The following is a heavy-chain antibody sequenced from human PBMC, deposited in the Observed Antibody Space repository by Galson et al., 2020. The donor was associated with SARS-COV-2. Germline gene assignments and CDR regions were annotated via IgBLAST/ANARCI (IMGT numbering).Heavy chain of an antibody. CDR2: ISYDGSNK. D-gene: IGHD5-12*01. V-gene: IGHV3-30*04. CDR1: GFIFSSYA. Sequence: GESLKISCAASGFIFSSYAMHWVRQAPGKGLEWVAVISYDGSNKYYADSVKGRFTISRDNSKNTLYLQMNSLRAEDTAVYYCARDRGVDIVATILLPDYYYYYGMDVWGQGTMVTVSS. J-gene: IGHJ6*02. CDR3: ARDRGVDIVATILLPDYYYYYGMDV.